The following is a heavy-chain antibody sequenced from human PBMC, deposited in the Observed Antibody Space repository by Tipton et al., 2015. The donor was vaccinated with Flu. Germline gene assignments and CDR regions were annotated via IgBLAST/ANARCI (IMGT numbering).Heavy chain of an antibody. J-gene: IGHJ6*02. D-gene: IGHD3-3*01. CDR3: ARDHPPSITVLGEITDYFGMAV. Sequence: QLVQSGGGLVQPGGSLRLSCAASGFTFSSYEMNWVRQASGKGLEWVSYISSSGDTISYADSVRGRFTASRDNAKNSLYLQMNSLRAEDTAVYYCARDHPPSITVLGEITDYFGMAVWGQGTTVTVSS. CDR1: GFTFSSYE. CDR2: ISSSGDTI. V-gene: IGHV3-48*03.